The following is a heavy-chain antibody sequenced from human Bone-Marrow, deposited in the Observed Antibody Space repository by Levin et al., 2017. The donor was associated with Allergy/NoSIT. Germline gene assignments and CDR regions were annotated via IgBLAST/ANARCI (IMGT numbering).Heavy chain of an antibody. CDR2: IYHSGST. D-gene: IGHD6-13*01. CDR3: ARGGIVVAARFVDY. V-gene: IGHV4-59*01. Sequence: SETLSLTCTVSGGSFTSDYWSWIRQPPGKGLEWIGFIYHSGSTNSNPSLKRRVTISVDTSKNQFSLKLNSVTAADTAVYYGARGGIVVAARFVDYWGQGTLVTVSS. CDR1: GGSFTSDY. J-gene: IGHJ4*02.